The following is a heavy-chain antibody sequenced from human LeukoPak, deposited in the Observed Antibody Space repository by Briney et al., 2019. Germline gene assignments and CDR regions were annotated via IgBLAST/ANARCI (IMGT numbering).Heavy chain of an antibody. V-gene: IGHV3-48*03. D-gene: IGHD6-6*01. CDR2: ISSSGSTI. CDR3: ARDQLPYSSSSSYFDY. J-gene: IGHJ4*02. CDR1: GFTFSSYE. Sequence: GGSLRLSCAASGFTFSSYEMNWVRQAPGKGLEWVSYISSSGSTIYYADSVKGRFTISRDNAKNSLYLQMNSLRAEDTAVYYCARDQLPYSSSSSYFDYWGQGTLVTVSS.